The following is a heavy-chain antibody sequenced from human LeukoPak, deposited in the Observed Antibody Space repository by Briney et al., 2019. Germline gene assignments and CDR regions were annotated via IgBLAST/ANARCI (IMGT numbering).Heavy chain of an antibody. Sequence: ASVKVSCKASGGTFSSYAISWVRQAPGQGLEWMGGIIPIFGTANYAQKFQGRVTITADKSTSTAYMELSSLRSEDTAVYYCARDIFSYKGSEIVVVSYFDYWGQGTLVTFPQ. CDR1: GGTFSSYA. J-gene: IGHJ4*02. CDR3: ARDIFSYKGSEIVVVSYFDY. V-gene: IGHV1-69*06. CDR2: IIPIFGTA. D-gene: IGHD3-22*01.